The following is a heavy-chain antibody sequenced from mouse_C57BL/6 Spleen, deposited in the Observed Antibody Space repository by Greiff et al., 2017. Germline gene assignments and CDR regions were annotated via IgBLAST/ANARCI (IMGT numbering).Heavy chain of an antibody. CDR2: ISRGSGTT. CDR1: GFTFSDYG. CDR3: ARKNYGSSSYYDMDD. D-gene: IGHD1-1*01. J-gene: IGHJ4*01. Sequence: EVKLMESGGGLVKPGGSLKLSCAASGFTFSDYGMHWVRQAPGKGLEWIAYISRGSGTTYYADTVKGRFTISRDNAKNTLFLQVTSLRSEDTAMYYCARKNYGSSSYYDMDDWGQGTSVTVSS. V-gene: IGHV5-17*01.